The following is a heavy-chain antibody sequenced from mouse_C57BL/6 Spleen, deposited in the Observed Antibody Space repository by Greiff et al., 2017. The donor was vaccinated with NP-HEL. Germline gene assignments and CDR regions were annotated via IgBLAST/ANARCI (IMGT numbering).Heavy chain of an antibody. V-gene: IGHV1-69*01. CDR3: ARRSYYGNYLYYFDY. D-gene: IGHD2-10*01. Sequence: QVQLQQPGAELVMPGASVKLSCKASGYTFTSYWMHWVKQRPGQGLEWIGEIDPSDSYTSYNQKFKGKSTLTVDKSSSTAYMQLSSLTSEDSAVYYCARRSYYGNYLYYFDYWGQGTTLTVSS. CDR1: GYTFTSYW. CDR2: IDPSDSYT. J-gene: IGHJ2*01.